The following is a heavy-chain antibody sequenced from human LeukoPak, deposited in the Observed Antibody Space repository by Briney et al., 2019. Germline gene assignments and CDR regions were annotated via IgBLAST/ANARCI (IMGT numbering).Heavy chain of an antibody. D-gene: IGHD3-22*01. CDR3: AKDLSPTASSGEFDY. CDR1: GFTFSSYA. CDR2: ISGSGGST. V-gene: IGHV3-23*01. Sequence: GGSLSLSCAASGFTFSSYAMSWVRQAPGKGLEWVSAISGSGGSTYYADSVKGRFTISRDNSKNTLYLQMNSLRAEDTAVYYCAKDLSPTASSGEFDYWGQGTLVTVSS. J-gene: IGHJ4*02.